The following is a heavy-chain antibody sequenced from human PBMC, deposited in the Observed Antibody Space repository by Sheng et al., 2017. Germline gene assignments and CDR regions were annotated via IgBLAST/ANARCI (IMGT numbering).Heavy chain of an antibody. V-gene: IGHV4-34*01. Sequence: QVQLQQWGAGLLKPSETLSLTCAVYGGSFSGYYWSWIRQPPGKGLEWIGEINHSGSTNYNPSLKSRVTISVDTSKNQFSLKLSSVTAADTAVYYCARAPYVWGSYRVKYFDYWGQGTLVTVSS. CDR1: GGSFSGYY. D-gene: IGHD3-16*02. J-gene: IGHJ4*02. CDR2: INHSGST. CDR3: ARAPYVWGSYRVKYFDY.